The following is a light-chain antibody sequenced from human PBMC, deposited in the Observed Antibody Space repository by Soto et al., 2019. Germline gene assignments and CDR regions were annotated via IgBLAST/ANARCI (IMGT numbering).Light chain of an antibody. CDR3: QQYNTYPLT. V-gene: IGKV1-5*03. CDR2: KAA. CDR1: QSISTW. J-gene: IGKJ4*01. Sequence: DIQMTQSPSTLSASVGDRVTITCRASQSISTWLAWYQQKPGKAPKLLIYKAASLEGGVASRFGGTGSGTPFKNTSSSRHADDIANYYCQQYNTYPLTFGGGTTVDIK.